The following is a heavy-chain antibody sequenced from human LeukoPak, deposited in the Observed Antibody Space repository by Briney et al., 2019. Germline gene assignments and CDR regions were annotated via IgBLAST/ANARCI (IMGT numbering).Heavy chain of an antibody. CDR1: GFTFSSYS. J-gene: IGHJ4*02. V-gene: IGHV3-21*01. D-gene: IGHD6-13*01. CDR2: ISSSSSYI. Sequence: PGGSLRLSCAASGFTFSSYSMNWVRQAPGKGLEWVSSISSSSSYIYYADSVKGRFTISRDNAKNSLYLQMNSLRAEDTAVYYCARGGYSSSWYFGPGPGFDYWGQGTLVTVSS. CDR3: ARGGYSSSWYFGPGPGFDY.